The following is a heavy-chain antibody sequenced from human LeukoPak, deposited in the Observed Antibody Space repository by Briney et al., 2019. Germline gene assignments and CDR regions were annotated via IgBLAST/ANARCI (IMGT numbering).Heavy chain of an antibody. CDR1: GGSISSYY. J-gene: IGHJ5*02. D-gene: IGHD3-3*01. Sequence: KPSDTLSLTCTVSGGSISSYYWSWIRQPPGKGLEWIGYIYYSGSTNYNPSLKSRVTISVDTSKNQFSLKLSSVTAADTAVYYCARGNDFWSGSFDPWGQGTLVTVSS. CDR2: IYYSGST. V-gene: IGHV4-59*01. CDR3: ARGNDFWSGSFDP.